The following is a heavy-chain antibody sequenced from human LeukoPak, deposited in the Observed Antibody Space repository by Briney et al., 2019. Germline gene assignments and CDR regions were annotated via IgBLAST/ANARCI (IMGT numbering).Heavy chain of an antibody. CDR1: GGSISNYY. CDR3: ARGWGSTSSNYFDP. V-gene: IGHV4-59*08. CDR2: IYYSGST. D-gene: IGHD2-2*01. Sequence: SETLSLTCTVSGGSISNYYWTWIRQPPGKGLEWIGYIYYSGSTGYSPSLRSRVTISIDTSKNQFSLKLNSVTAADTAVYYCARGWGSTSSNYFDPWGQGTLVTVSS. J-gene: IGHJ5*02.